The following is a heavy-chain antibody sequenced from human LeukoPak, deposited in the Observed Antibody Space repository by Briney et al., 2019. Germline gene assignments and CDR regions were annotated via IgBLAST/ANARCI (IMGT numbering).Heavy chain of an antibody. CDR3: AKERAGYTNPYYFDY. V-gene: IGHV3-23*01. CDR2: ISGSGANP. J-gene: IGHJ4*02. Sequence: PGGLLRLSFAASGFTFSTNAMSWFRKAPGKGLDWVSTISGSGANPNYADSVRGRFTISRDNSKNTLYLHMNSLRAEDTAVYYCAKERAGYTNPYYFDYWGQGTLVTVSS. CDR1: GFTFSTNA. D-gene: IGHD3-16*02.